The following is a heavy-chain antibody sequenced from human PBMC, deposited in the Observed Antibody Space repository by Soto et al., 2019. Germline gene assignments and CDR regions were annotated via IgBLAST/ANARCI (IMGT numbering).Heavy chain of an antibody. CDR2: IKTDGTIT. Sequence: EVHLVESGGGLVQPGGSLRLSCAGTGFTFRTYWMHWVRQAPGKGLEWVSRIKTDGTITGYADSVKGRFTISRDNAKNTLYLQMNSLRAEDTAVYYCARGGVIVVGLDVWGQGTTVTVSS. D-gene: IGHD3-22*01. V-gene: IGHV3-74*01. CDR1: GFTFRTYW. J-gene: IGHJ6*02. CDR3: ARGGVIVVGLDV.